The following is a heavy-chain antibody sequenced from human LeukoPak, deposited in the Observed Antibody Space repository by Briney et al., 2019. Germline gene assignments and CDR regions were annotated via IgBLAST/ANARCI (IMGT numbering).Heavy chain of an antibody. CDR1: GFTFSSYG. CDR2: ISYDGGNK. J-gene: IGHJ4*02. Sequence: PGRSLRLSCAASGFTFSSYGMHWVRHAPGKGLEWVAVISYDGGNKYYADSVKGRFTISRDNSKNTLYLQMNSLRAEDTAVYYCANAPTMVPFYWGQGTLVTVSS. D-gene: IGHD3-10*01. V-gene: IGHV3-30*18. CDR3: ANAPTMVPFY.